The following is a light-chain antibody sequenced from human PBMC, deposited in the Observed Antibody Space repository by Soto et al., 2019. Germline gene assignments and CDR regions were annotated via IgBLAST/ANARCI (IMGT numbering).Light chain of an antibody. CDR3: QHAHSFGT. Sequence: TVVAQTRSKQRRARGESTTRSSRARQSLTNSFIAWYQQKPGQAPRRLIYDTSSRATGIPDRFSGSGSGTAFTLTILGIQSEDFAVYFCQHAHSFGTVGQGTKVDI. V-gene: IGKV3D-20*02. CDR2: DTS. CDR1: QSLTNSF. J-gene: IGKJ1*01.